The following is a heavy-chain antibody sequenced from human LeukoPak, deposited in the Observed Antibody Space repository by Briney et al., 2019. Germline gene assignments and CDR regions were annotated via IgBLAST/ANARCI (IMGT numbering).Heavy chain of an antibody. CDR3: ARDLFFYGSGSYLDTFDI. CDR1: GYTFTSYG. J-gene: IGHJ3*02. CDR2: ISAYNGNT. V-gene: IGHV1-18*01. D-gene: IGHD3-10*01. Sequence: GASVKVSCTASGYTFTSYGISWVRQAPGQGLEWMGWISAYNGNTNYAQKLQGRVTMTTDTSTSIAYMELRSLRSDDTAVYYCARDLFFYGSGSYLDTFDIWGQGTMVTVSS.